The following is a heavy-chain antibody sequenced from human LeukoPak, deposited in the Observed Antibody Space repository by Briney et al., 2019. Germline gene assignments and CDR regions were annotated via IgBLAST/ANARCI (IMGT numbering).Heavy chain of an antibody. CDR3: ARDFGRQYSGYSYGRQIDY. J-gene: IGHJ4*02. D-gene: IGHD5-18*01. CDR1: GFTFSSYS. CDR2: ISSSSSYI. Sequence: GGSLRLSCAASGFTFSSYSMNWVRQAPGKGLEWVSSISSSSSYIYYADSVKGRFTISRDNAKNSLYLQMNSLRAEDTAVYYCARDFGRQYSGYSYGRQIDYWGQGTLVTVSS. V-gene: IGHV3-21*01.